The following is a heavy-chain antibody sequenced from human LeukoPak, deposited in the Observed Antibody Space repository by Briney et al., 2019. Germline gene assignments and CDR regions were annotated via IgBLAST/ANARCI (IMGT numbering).Heavy chain of an antibody. CDR2: IIPIFGTA. J-gene: IGHJ4*02. Sequence: GGIIPIFGTANYAQKFRGRVTITTDESTSTAYMELSSLRSEDTAVYYCARVRYCSGGSCYFMDYWGQGTLVTVSS. V-gene: IGHV1-69*05. CDR3: ARVRYCSGGSCYFMDY. D-gene: IGHD2-15*01.